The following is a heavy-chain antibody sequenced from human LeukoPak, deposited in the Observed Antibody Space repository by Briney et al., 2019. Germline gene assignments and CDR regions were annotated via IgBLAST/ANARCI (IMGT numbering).Heavy chain of an antibody. J-gene: IGHJ4*02. V-gene: IGHV3-64*04. CDR1: GFTFSTNS. CDR3: ARDSGTTVGYFDY. D-gene: IGHD4-23*01. Sequence: PGGSLRLSCSASGFTFSTNSMHWVRQAPGKGLEFVSAITSNGGSTYYADSVKGRFTISRDNSKNTLYLQMNSLRADDTAVYYCARDSGTTVGYFDYWGQGTLVTVSS. CDR2: ITSNGGST.